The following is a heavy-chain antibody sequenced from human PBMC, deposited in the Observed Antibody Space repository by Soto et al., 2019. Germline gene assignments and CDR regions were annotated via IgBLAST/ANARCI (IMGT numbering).Heavy chain of an antibody. D-gene: IGHD6-6*01. V-gene: IGHV1-8*01. CDR3: AKIRGIAARQRAYYFDY. CDR2: MNPNSGNT. Sequence: GPSVKVSCKASGYTFTSYDINWVRQATGQGLEWMGWMNPNSGNTGYAQKFQGRVTMTRNTSISTAYMELSSLRSEDTAVYYCAKIRGIAARQRAYYFDYWGQGTLVTVSS. CDR1: GYTFTSYD. J-gene: IGHJ4*02.